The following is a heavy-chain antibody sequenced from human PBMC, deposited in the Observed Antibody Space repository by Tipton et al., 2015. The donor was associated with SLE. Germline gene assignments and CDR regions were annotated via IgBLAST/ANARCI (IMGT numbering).Heavy chain of an antibody. CDR2: INPNSGGT. V-gene: IGHV1-2*06. CDR3: ASSYWRKKWFDP. CDR1: GYSLIGYY. D-gene: IGHD2-8*02. J-gene: IGHJ5*02. Sequence: QSGAEVKKPGASVRVSCKTSGYSLIGYYIHWVRQAPGQGLDWMGRINPNSGGTNFAQRFQGRVTMTRDTSTNAVSMELSTLRYDYTAICFCASSYWRKKWFDPLVQGSLVTVS.